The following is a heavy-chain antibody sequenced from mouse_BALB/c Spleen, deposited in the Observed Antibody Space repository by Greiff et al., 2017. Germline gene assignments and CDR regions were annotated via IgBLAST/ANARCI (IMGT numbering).Heavy chain of an antibody. CDR3: ARDYGSSYVLDY. J-gene: IGHJ2*01. Sequence: EVQRVESGGGLVKPGGSLKLSCAASGFTFSDYYMYWVRQTPEERLEWVATISDGGSYTYYPDSVKGRFTISRDNAKNNLYLQMSSLKSEDTAMYYCARDYGSSYVLDYWGQGTTLTVSS. CDR1: GFTFSDYY. V-gene: IGHV5-4*02. D-gene: IGHD1-1*01. CDR2: ISDGGSYT.